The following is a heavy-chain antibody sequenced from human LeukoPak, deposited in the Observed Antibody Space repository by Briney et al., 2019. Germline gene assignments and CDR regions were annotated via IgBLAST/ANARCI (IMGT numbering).Heavy chain of an antibody. CDR3: ARGTLKAAATDFDY. CDR1: GFPFDDYG. CDR2: INWNGGST. J-gene: IGHJ4*02. Sequence: GGSLRLSCAASGFPFDDYGMSWVRQAPGKGLEWVSGINWNGGSTGYADSVKGRFTISRDNANNSLYLQMNSLRAEDTALYYCARGTLKAAATDFDYWGQGTLVTVSS. D-gene: IGHD6-13*01. V-gene: IGHV3-20*04.